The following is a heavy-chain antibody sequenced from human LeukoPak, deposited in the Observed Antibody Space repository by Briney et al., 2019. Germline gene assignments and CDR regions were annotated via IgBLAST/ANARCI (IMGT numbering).Heavy chain of an antibody. V-gene: IGHV3-23*01. CDR1: GFTFSSYA. Sequence: GGSLRFSCAASGFTFSSYAMSWVRQAPGKGLEWVSAISGSGGSTYYADSVKGRFTISRDNSKNTLYLQMNSLRAEDTAVYYCAKGPVGAAASHYYYYMDVWGKGTTVTVSS. CDR2: ISGSGGST. J-gene: IGHJ6*03. CDR3: AKGPVGAAASHYYYYMDV. D-gene: IGHD6-13*01.